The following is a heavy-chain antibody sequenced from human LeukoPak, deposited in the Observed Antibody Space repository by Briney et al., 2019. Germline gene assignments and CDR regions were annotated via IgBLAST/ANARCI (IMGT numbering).Heavy chain of an antibody. CDR3: VKDLVAASENVRGWYPMDY. CDR2: ISWNGARI. D-gene: IGHD6-19*01. J-gene: IGHJ4*02. CDR1: GFTFAEYT. V-gene: IGHV3-43*01. Sequence: PGGSLRLSCAASGFTFAEYTMHWVRPAPGKGLEWVSLISWNGARIHYGDSVKGRFTISRDNSKNSLYLQMNSLRTEDTALYYCVKDLVAASENVRGWYPMDYWGQGTLVTVSS.